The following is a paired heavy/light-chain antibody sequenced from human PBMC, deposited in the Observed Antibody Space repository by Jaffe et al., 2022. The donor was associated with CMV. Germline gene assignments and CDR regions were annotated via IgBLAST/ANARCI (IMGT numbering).Heavy chain of an antibody. J-gene: IGHJ5*02. D-gene: IGHD6-19*01. CDR1: AGSISSSNW. CDR2: MSLSGVT. Sequence: QLQESGPGLVEPSGTLSLTCAVSAGSISSSNWWSWVRQPPGKGLEWIGEMSLSGVTNYKPSLKSRVTISADKSRNQFSLTLSSVTAADTAVYYCASADGWKLHHWGQGTLVTVSS. V-gene: IGHV4-4*02. CDR3: ASADGWKLHH.
Light chain of an antibody. J-gene: IGLJ3*02. CDR1: SSDVGGYNF. CDR3: SSYAGTYWV. V-gene: IGLV2-8*01. CDR2: KVS. Sequence: QSALTQPPSASGSPGQSVTISCTGTSSDVGGYNFVSWYQQHPGKAPKLMISKVSERPSGVPDRFSGSKSGNTASLTVSGLQAEDEADYYCSSYAGTYWVFGGGTKLTVL.